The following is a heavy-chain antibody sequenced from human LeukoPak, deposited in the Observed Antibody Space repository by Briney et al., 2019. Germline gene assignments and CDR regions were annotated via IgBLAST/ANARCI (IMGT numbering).Heavy chain of an antibody. CDR3: ARTHVGSNYYYYMDV. CDR1: GGSISSYY. D-gene: IGHD5/OR15-5a*01. Sequence: SETLSVTCTVSGGSISSYYWSWIRQPPGEGLEWIGYIYYSGSTNYNPSLKSRVTISVDTSRNQFSLKLSSVTAADTAVYYCARTHVGSNYYYYMDVWGKGTTVTVSS. J-gene: IGHJ6*03. CDR2: IYYSGST. V-gene: IGHV4-59*01.